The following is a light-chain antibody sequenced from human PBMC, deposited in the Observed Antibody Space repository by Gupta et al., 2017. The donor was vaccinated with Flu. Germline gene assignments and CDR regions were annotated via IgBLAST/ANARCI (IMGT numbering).Light chain of an antibody. CDR1: SRDVAGYNF. CDR2: EVS. J-gene: IGLJ2*01. Sequence: QSALTQPASVSGSPGQSITISCTGTSRDVAGYNFVSWYQQHPGKAPKLMIYEVSNRPSGVSNRFSGSKSGNTASLTISGLQAEDEADYYCSSYTSSGTLGVVFGGGTKLIVL. V-gene: IGLV2-14*01. CDR3: SSYTSSGTLGVV.